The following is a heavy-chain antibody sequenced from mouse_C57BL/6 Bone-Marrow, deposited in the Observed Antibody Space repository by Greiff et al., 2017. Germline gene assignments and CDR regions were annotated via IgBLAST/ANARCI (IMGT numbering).Heavy chain of an antibody. CDR2: IDPSDSYT. CDR1: GYTFTSYW. J-gene: IGHJ4*01. CDR3: ARVYYSNTFYAMDY. V-gene: IGHV1-69*01. D-gene: IGHD2-5*01. Sequence: QVQLQQSGAELVMPGASVKLSCKASGYTFTSYWMHWVKQRPGQGLEWIGEIDPSDSYTNYNQKFKGKSTLTVDKSSSTAYMQLSSLTSEDSAVYYCARVYYSNTFYAMDYWGQGTSVTVSS.